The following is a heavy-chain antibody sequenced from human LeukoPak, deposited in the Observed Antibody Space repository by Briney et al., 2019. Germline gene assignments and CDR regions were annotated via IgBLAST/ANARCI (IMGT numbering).Heavy chain of an antibody. D-gene: IGHD3-9*01. J-gene: IGHJ4*02. CDR2: INPNSGGT. Sequence: GASVKVSCKASGYTFTSYDINWVRQATGQGLEWMGWINPNSGGTNYAQKFQGRVTMTRDTSISTAYMELSRLRSDDTAVYYCARADWLLHFDYWGQGTLVTVSS. V-gene: IGHV1-2*02. CDR1: GYTFTSYD. CDR3: ARADWLLHFDY.